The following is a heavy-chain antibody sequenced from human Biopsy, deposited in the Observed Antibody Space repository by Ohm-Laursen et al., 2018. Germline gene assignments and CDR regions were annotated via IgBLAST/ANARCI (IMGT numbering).Heavy chain of an antibody. J-gene: IGHJ5*02. Sequence: GTLSLTCIVSGGSISNNNYYWGWIRQPPGKGLEWIGSIFYRGSTHYKPSLKSRVNISVDTSRNQFSLKLNSVTAADTAVYYCARDYDTSGYYYVSWGQGTLVTVSS. CDR2: IFYRGST. CDR1: GGSISNNNYY. V-gene: IGHV4-39*01. D-gene: IGHD3-22*01. CDR3: ARDYDTSGYYYVS.